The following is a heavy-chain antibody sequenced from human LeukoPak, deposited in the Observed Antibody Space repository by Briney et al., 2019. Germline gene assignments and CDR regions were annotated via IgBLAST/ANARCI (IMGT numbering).Heavy chain of an antibody. Sequence: GGSLRLSCAASGFTFSTFAMIWVRQPPGKGLEWVSSIFPSGGEIHYADSVRGRFTISRDNSKSTLSLQMNSLRAEDTAIYYCATYRQVLLPFQSWGQGTLVTVSS. CDR1: GFTFSTFA. J-gene: IGHJ5*02. CDR2: IFPSGGEI. D-gene: IGHD2-8*02. CDR3: ATYRQVLLPFQS. V-gene: IGHV3-23*01.